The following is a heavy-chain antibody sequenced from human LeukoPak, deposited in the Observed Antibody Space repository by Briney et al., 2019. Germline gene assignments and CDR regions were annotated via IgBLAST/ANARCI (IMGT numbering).Heavy chain of an antibody. CDR2: IYYSGGI. J-gene: IGHJ3*02. Sequence: SETLSLTCTVSGGSISSYYWSWIRQPPGRGLEWIGHIYYSGGIYYNPSLKSRVTMSVDTSRNQFSLKLSSVTAVDTAVYYCARKTTAGPTKAAFDIWGQGTMVAVST. V-gene: IGHV4-59*04. CDR1: GGSISSYY. D-gene: IGHD2-21*02. CDR3: ARKTTAGPTKAAFDI.